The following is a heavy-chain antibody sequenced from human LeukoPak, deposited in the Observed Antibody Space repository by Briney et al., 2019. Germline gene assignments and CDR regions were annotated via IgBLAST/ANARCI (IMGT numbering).Heavy chain of an antibody. V-gene: IGHV3-30*03. CDR2: ISYDGSNK. Sequence: GGSLRLSCAASGFTFSSYGMHWVRQAPGKGLEWVAIISYDGSNKFYADSVKGRFTISRDNSKNTLYLQMNSLTAEDTAVYYCARDGTVTAGPFDPWGGGTLVTVSS. CDR3: ARDGTVTAGPFDP. D-gene: IGHD4-17*01. CDR1: GFTFSSYG. J-gene: IGHJ5*02.